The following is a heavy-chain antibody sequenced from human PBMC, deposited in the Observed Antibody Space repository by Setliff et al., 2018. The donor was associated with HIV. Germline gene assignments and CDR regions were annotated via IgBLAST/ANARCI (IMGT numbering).Heavy chain of an antibody. CDR1: GGSFSGYY. V-gene: IGHV4-34*01. CDR2: INHSGST. CDR3: ARDLHIVVVTAFHDAFDI. J-gene: IGHJ3*02. Sequence: SETLSLTCAVYGGSFSGYYWSWIRQPPGKGLEWIGEINHSGSTNYNPSLKSRVTISVDTSKNQFSLKLSSVTAAYTAVYYCARDLHIVVVTAFHDAFDIWGQGTMVTVSS. D-gene: IGHD2-21*02.